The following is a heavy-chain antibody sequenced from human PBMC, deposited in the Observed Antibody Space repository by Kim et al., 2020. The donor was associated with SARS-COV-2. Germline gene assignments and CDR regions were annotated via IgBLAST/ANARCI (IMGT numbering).Heavy chain of an antibody. CDR2: ISYDGSNK. J-gene: IGHJ1*01. CDR3: ARDPISRGYSYAFPGGYFQH. V-gene: IGHV3-30*04. Sequence: GGSLRLSCAASGFTFSSYAMHWVRQAPGKGLEWVAVISYDGSNKYYADSVKGRFTISRDNSKNTLYLQMNSLRAEDTAVYYCARDPISRGYSYAFPGGYFQHWGQGTLVTVSS. CDR1: GFTFSSYA. D-gene: IGHD5-18*01.